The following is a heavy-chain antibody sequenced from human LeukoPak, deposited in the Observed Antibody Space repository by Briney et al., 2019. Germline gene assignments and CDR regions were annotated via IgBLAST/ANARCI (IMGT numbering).Heavy chain of an antibody. CDR2: IYHDGST. CDR3: ARDFHGARAFDI. CDR1: GFSISSDYY. D-gene: IGHD3-16*01. Sequence: SETLSLTCNVFGFSISSDYYWGWIRQPPGEGLEWTATIYHDGSTYYNPSLKSRVIISLDTSKNQFSLKLTYVTAADTAVYYCARDFHGARAFDIWGQGTMVTVFS. V-gene: IGHV4-38-2*02. J-gene: IGHJ3*02.